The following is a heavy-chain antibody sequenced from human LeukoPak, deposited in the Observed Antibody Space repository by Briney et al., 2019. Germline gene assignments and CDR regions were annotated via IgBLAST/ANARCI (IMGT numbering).Heavy chain of an antibody. V-gene: IGHV1-2*02. CDR1: GYTFTGYY. Sequence: ASVKVSCKASGYTFTGYYMHWVRQAPGQGLEWMGWINPNSGGTNYAQKFQGRVTMTRDTSISTAYMELSRLRSDDTAVYYCARYTGYSSGWREEGFDYWGQGTLVTVSS. J-gene: IGHJ4*02. CDR2: INPNSGGT. D-gene: IGHD6-19*01. CDR3: ARYTGYSSGWREEGFDY.